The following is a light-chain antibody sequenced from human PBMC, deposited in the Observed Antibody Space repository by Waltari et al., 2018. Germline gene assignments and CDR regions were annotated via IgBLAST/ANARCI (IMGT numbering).Light chain of an antibody. J-gene: IGKJ4*01. CDR3: QQYHHWST. Sequence: EIVMTQSPATLPVSPGERGTLSCWASQRIMNNVSWYQQKPGQAPRLLIYDASTRATDTPARFSGSGSGTDFTLTISSLQSEDFAVYYCQQYHHWSTFGGGTKVEI. CDR1: QRIMNN. CDR2: DAS. V-gene: IGKV3-15*01.